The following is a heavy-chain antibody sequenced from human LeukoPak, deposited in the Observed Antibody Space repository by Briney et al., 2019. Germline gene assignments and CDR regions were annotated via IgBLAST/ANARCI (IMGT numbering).Heavy chain of an antibody. D-gene: IGHD3-22*01. CDR3: AKYGPVYYYDSSGYIDY. CDR1: GFTFSSYA. Sequence: GGSLRLSCAASGFTFSSYAMSWVRQAPGKGLEWVSAISGSGGSTYYADSVRGRFTTSRDNSKNTLYLQMNSLRAEDTAVYYCAKYGPVYYYDSSGYIDYWGQGTLVTVSS. V-gene: IGHV3-23*01. J-gene: IGHJ4*02. CDR2: ISGSGGST.